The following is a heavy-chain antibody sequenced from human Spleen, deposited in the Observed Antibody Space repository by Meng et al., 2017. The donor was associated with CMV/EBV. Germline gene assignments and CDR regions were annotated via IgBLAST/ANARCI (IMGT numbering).Heavy chain of an antibody. V-gene: IGHV1-24*01. J-gene: IGHJ4*02. CDR3: ATESSTVTTLRD. CDR2: FDPEDGET. CDR1: GYTLTELS. Sequence: VHRVNRGAWVKEPGASVKGACKVSGYTLTELSMHWVRQAPGKGLEWMGGFDPEDGETIYAQKFQGRVTMTEDTSTDTAYMELSSLRSEDTAVYYCATESSTVTTLRDWGQGTLVTVSS. D-gene: IGHD4-17*01.